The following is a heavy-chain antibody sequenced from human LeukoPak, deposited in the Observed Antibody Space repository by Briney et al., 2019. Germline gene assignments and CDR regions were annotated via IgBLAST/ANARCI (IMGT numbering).Heavy chain of an antibody. CDR1: GFTFSSYS. D-gene: IGHD4-23*01. Sequence: GGSLRLSCAAPGFTFSSYSMNWVRQAPGKGLEWVSSFSSSSSYIYYADSVKGRFTIPRDNAKNSLYLQMNSLRAEDTAVYYCARDRDYGGNSDFDYWGQGTLVTVSS. CDR3: ARDRDYGGNSDFDY. CDR2: FSSSSSYI. J-gene: IGHJ4*02. V-gene: IGHV3-21*01.